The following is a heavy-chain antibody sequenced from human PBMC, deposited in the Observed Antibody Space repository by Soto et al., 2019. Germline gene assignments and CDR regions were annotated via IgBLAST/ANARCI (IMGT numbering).Heavy chain of an antibody. D-gene: IGHD3-10*01. J-gene: IGHJ6*03. CDR1: GASIRNGDW. Sequence: SETLSLTCAVSGASIRNGDWWSWVRQPPGKGLEWIAEILHTGRTNYNPSLKSRVTISVDTSKNQFSLKLSSVTAADTAVYYCARHAGPYMDVWGKGTTVTVSS. CDR2: ILHTGRT. V-gene: IGHV4-4*02. CDR3: ARHAGPYMDV.